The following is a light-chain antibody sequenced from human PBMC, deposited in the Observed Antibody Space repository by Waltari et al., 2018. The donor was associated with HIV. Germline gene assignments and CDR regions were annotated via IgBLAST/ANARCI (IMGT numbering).Light chain of an antibody. CDR2: GAS. CDR1: QSVRSN. CDR3: QQRSSWPPYT. Sequence: EIVMTQSPATLSVSPGERATLSCRASQSVRSNLAWYQQKPGQAPRLLIYGASSRATGIPARFSGGGSGTDFTLTISSLELEDFAVYYCQQRSSWPPYTFGQGTKLEIK. V-gene: IGKV3-11*01. J-gene: IGKJ2*01.